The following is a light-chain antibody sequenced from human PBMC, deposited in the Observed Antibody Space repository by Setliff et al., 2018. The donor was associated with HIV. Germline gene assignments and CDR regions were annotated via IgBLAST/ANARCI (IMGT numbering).Light chain of an antibody. J-gene: IGLJ1*01. CDR3: SSFGSSNTHV. CDR2: EVT. CDR1: SNDVGGYNY. Sequence: QSALTQPASVSGSPGQSITISCTGTSNDVGGYNYVCWYQQHPGKAPKLMIYEVTNRPSGVSYRSSGSKSGNTASLTISGLQAEDEADYYCSSFGSSNTHVFGTGTKVTVL. V-gene: IGLV2-14*01.